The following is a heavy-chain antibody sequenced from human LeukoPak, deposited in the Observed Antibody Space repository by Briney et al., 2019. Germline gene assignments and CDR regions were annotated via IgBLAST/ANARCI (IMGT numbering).Heavy chain of an antibody. D-gene: IGHD3-22*01. Sequence: KPGGSLRLSCVASGFTFGDNYMSWIRQAPGKGLECLSYISGSGTTIYYADSVKGRFTISRDNAKDSLYLQMNSLRAEDTAVYYCARDPHYYYEGIRSTLDYWGQGTLVTVSS. V-gene: IGHV3-11*01. CDR2: ISGSGTTI. J-gene: IGHJ4*02. CDR1: GFTFGDNY. CDR3: ARDPHYYYEGIRSTLDY.